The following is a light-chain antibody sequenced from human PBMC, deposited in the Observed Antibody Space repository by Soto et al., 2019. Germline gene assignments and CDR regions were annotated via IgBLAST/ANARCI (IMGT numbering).Light chain of an antibody. J-gene: IGKJ2*01. CDR1: QDVSIF. V-gene: IGKV3-11*02. Sequence: EILLAQSPATLSLSPGERATLSCKASQDVSIFLAWYQQKPGQAPRLLIHDASNRATGVTARFSGRGSGRDITLTITSLALEDFAVYYCQQLSSWLYTFRQGTKLE. CDR2: DAS. CDR3: QQLSSWLYT.